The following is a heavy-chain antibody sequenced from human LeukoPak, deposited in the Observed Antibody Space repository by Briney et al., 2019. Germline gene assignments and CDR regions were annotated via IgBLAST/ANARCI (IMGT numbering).Heavy chain of an antibody. CDR1: GFTFSSYA. Sequence: PGGSLRLSCAASGFTFSSYAMSWVRQAPGKGLAWVSAISRSGGSPYYADSVKGRFTISRDNSKNTLYLQMNSLRAEDTAVYYCAKDPSGSYQRGVYWGQGTLVTVSS. J-gene: IGHJ4*02. V-gene: IGHV3-23*01. D-gene: IGHD1-26*01. CDR2: ISRSGGSP. CDR3: AKDPSGSYQRGVY.